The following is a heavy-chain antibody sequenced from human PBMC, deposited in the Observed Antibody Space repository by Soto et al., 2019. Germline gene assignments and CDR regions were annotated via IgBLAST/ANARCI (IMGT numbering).Heavy chain of an antibody. CDR3: AKDQAIQLWLPGDYYYYGMDV. J-gene: IGHJ6*02. CDR2: ISYDGSNK. D-gene: IGHD5-18*01. V-gene: IGHV3-30*18. Sequence: PGGSLRLSCAASGFTFSSYGMHWVRQAPGKGLEWVAVISYDGSNKYYADSVKGRFTISRDNSKNTLYLQMNSLRAEDTAVYYCAKDQAIQLWLPGDYYYYGMDVWGQGTTVTVSS. CDR1: GFTFSSYG.